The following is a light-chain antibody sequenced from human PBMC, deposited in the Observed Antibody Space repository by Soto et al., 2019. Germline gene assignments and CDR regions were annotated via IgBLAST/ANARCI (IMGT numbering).Light chain of an antibody. CDR3: SSYTSSSTRV. CDR2: EVS. J-gene: IGLJ3*02. CDR1: SSDVGGYNY. Sequence: QSALAPPASVSGTPGQSITISCTATSSDVGGYNYVSWYQQHPGNAPKLMIYEVSNRPLGVSNRVSGSKSGNTASLTISGLQAEYEADYYCSSYTSSSTRVFGGRTKLTVL. V-gene: IGLV2-14*01.